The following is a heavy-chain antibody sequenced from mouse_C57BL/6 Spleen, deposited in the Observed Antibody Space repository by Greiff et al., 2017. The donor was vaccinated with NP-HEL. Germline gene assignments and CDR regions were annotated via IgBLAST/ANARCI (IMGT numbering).Heavy chain of an antibody. J-gene: IGHJ4*01. CDR3: ARQGDDGKDYAMDY. V-gene: IGHV5-6*01. CDR1: GFTFSSYG. CDR2: ISSGGSYT. Sequence: EVQLVESGGDLVKPGGSLKLSCAASGFTFSSYGMSWVRQTPDKRLEWVATISSGGSYTYYPDSVKGRFTISRDNAKNTLYLQMSSLKSEDTARYYCARQGDDGKDYAMDYWGQGTSVTVSS.